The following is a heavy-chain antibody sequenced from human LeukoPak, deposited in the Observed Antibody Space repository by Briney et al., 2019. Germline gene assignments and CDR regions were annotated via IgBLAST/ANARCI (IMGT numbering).Heavy chain of an antibody. J-gene: IGHJ5*02. CDR1: GFTFIDYW. CDR3: ARDPWHSSSSLLSFSPHSFDP. CDR2: IKQDGSEK. V-gene: IGHV3-7*01. Sequence: GGSPRLSCAASGFTFIDYWMSWVRQAPGKGLEWVANIKQDGSEKYYVDSVKGRFTISRDNAKRSLYLQMNSLRAEDTAVYSCARDPWHSSSSLLSFSPHSFDPWGQGKLVTVSS. D-gene: IGHD6-6*01.